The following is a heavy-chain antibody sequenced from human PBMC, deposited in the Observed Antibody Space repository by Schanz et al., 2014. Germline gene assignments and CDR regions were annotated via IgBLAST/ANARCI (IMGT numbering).Heavy chain of an antibody. CDR1: GFTFSDYY. Sequence: QVQLVESGGGLVQPGGSLRLSCAASGFTFSDYYMSWIRQAPGKGLEWVSYISGTTTYTNYADSVKGRFTISRDNAKNSLYLQMNSLRADDTAVYFCARAHGNNWYGKGLDYWGQGTQVTDSS. CDR3: ARAHGNNWYGKGLDY. J-gene: IGHJ4*02. D-gene: IGHD1-1*01. CDR2: ISGTTTYT. V-gene: IGHV3-11*06.